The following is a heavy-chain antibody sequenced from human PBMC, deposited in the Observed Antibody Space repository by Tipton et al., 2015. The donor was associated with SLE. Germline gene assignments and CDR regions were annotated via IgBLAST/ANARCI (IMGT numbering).Heavy chain of an antibody. V-gene: IGHV3-21*03. J-gene: IGHJ3*02. CDR1: GFTFSRYS. D-gene: IGHD3-10*02. CDR2: ISSSSSYI. Sequence: SLRLSCAASGFTFSRYSMNWVRQAPGKGLEWVSSISSSSSYIYYADSVKGRFTISRDNAKNSLYLQMNSLRAEDTAVYYCASHYVGTSGAFDIWGQWTMLTFSA. CDR3: ASHYVGTSGAFDI.